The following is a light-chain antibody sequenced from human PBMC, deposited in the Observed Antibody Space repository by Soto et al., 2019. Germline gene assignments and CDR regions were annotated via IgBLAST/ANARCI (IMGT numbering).Light chain of an antibody. CDR2: TTN. Sequence: QSVLTQPPSVSEAPGQRVTISCSGGTSNIGNNGVNWYQQFSGKAPKLLIHTTNQRPSGVPDRFSGSKSGTSASLAISGLQSEDEAYYYCSTWDDSLNGRVFGGGTKLTVL. CDR1: TSNIGNNG. CDR3: STWDDSLNGRV. J-gene: IGLJ3*02. V-gene: IGLV1-36*01.